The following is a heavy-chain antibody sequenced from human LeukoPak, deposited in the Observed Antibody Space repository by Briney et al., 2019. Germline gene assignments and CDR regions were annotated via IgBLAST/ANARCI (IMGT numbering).Heavy chain of an antibody. CDR1: GGSIRSSHYY. CDR2: INYSGST. J-gene: IGHJ4*02. D-gene: IGHD4-11*01. Sequence: SETLSLTCTVSGGSIRSSHYYWGWIRQPPGKGLHWIGSINYSGSTYYNPSLKSRVTISVDTSKNQFSLKLSSVTAADTAVYYCARQTTVTTPFDYWGQGTLVTVSS. CDR3: ARQTTVTTPFDY. V-gene: IGHV4-39*01.